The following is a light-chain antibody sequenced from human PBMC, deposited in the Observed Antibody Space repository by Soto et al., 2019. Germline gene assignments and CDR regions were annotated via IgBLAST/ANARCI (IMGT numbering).Light chain of an antibody. V-gene: IGKV3-20*01. CDR2: GAS. Sequence: EIVLTQSPGTLSLSPGERATLSCRASQSVRSGYVAWYQQKPGQAPRLLIYGASSRATGIPDRFSGSGSGTDVKLAICRLEREVLSAYYCQQFTTFGPGTSVDIK. J-gene: IGKJ3*01. CDR3: QQFTT. CDR1: QSVRSGY.